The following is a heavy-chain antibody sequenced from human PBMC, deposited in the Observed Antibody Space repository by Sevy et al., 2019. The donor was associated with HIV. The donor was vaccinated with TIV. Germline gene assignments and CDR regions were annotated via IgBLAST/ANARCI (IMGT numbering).Heavy chain of an antibody. CDR2: SGST. V-gene: IGHV4-59*01. J-gene: IGHJ4*02. D-gene: IGHD1-1*01. CDR3: ARGGPNQHQLDYFDY. CDR1: GVSISPYY. Sequence: SETLSLTCTVSGVSISPYYWAWIRQPPGKGLECIGFSGSTDYNPSLKTRVTTSVDTSKNQFSLKLSSVTAADTAIYYCARGGPNQHQLDYFDYWGQGTLVTVSS.